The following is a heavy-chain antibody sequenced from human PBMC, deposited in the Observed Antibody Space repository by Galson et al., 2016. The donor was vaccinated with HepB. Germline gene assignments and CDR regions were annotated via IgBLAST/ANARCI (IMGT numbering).Heavy chain of an antibody. V-gene: IGHV3-48*03. J-gene: IGHJ4*02. CDR2: ISSSGTTI. CDR3: ARGPREYSYGYAFFDY. Sequence: SLRLSCAASGFTFNFYEMNWVRQAPGKGLEWVSYISSSGTTIYYAVSVRGRFTISRDNAKNSLSLQMNSLIAEDTAVYYCARGPREYSYGYAFFDYWGQGTLVTVSS. CDR1: GFTFNFYE. D-gene: IGHD5-18*01.